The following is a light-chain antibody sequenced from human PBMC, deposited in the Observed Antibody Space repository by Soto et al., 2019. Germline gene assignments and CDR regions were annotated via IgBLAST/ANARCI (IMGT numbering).Light chain of an antibody. V-gene: IGLV2-23*02. CDR3: YSNAGGPWV. Sequence: QSVLTQPASVSGSPGQSITISCTGTSSDVGSSNLVSWYQQHPGKAPKLMIHEVSQRPSGVSNRFSGSKSGNTASLTISGVQAEYEADYYCYSNAGGPWVFGRGTKLTVL. J-gene: IGLJ3*02. CDR1: SSDVGSSNL. CDR2: EVS.